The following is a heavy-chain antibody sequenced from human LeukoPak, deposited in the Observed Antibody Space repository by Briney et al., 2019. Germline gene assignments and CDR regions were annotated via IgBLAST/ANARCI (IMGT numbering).Heavy chain of an antibody. V-gene: IGHV4-39*01. CDR3: TRPGSGPLTGLDI. Sequence: SETLSLTCSVSGGSISRRDYFWGWVRQPPGKGLEWIVSLYYSGSTYYNSALKSRVTVSVDTSKNQFSLRLRSVTAADTAVYYCTRPGSGPLTGLDIWGQGTMVTVSS. CDR1: GGSISRRDYF. J-gene: IGHJ3*02. D-gene: IGHD3-9*01. CDR2: LYYSGST.